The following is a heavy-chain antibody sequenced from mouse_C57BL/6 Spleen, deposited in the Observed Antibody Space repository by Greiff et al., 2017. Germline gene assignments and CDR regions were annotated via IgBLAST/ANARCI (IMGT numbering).Heavy chain of an antibody. J-gene: IGHJ1*03. Sequence: VKLMESGAELVRPGTSVKVSCKASGYAFTNYLIEWVKQRPGQGLEWIGVINPGSGGTNYNEKFKGKATLTADKSSSTAYMQLSSLTSEDSAVYFCARYWEWYFDVWGTGTTVTVSS. V-gene: IGHV1-54*01. D-gene: IGHD4-1*01. CDR1: GYAFTNYL. CDR2: INPGSGGT. CDR3: ARYWEWYFDV.